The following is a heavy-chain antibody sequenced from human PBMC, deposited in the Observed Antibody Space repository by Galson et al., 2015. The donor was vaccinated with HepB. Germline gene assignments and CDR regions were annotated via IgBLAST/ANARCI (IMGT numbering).Heavy chain of an antibody. CDR2: ISRSSSYI. CDR1: GFTFSSYS. J-gene: IGHJ3*02. Sequence: TLRLAGAASGFTFSSYSMNWVGQAPGKGLEGVSSISRSSSYIYYADSVKCRFTISRDNAKNSLYLQMNSLRAEDTAVYYCASIAAAGTENAFDIWGQGTMVTVSS. D-gene: IGHD6-13*01. V-gene: IGHV3-21*01. CDR3: ASIAAAGTENAFDI.